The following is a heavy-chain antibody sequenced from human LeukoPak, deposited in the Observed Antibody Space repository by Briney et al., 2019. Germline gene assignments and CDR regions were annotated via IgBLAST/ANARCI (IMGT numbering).Heavy chain of an antibody. CDR1: GYSFPNYW. D-gene: IGHD4-23*01. Sequence: GESLKISCKGSGYSFPNYWIGWVRQMPGKGLDWMGIIYPGDSDTRYSPSFQGQVTFSADKSINTAYLHWNSLKASDSAMYYCATHYQLGWGAYWGQGTLVTVSS. CDR2: IYPGDSDT. V-gene: IGHV5-51*01. CDR3: ATHYQLGWGAY. J-gene: IGHJ4*02.